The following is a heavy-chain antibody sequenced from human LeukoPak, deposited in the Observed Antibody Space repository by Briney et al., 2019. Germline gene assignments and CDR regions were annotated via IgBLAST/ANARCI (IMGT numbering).Heavy chain of an antibody. V-gene: IGHV3-48*02. J-gene: IGHJ3*02. CDR3: ARDPPFGVVIGPDAFDI. D-gene: IGHD3-3*01. CDR2: ISSSSSTI. CDR1: GFTFSSYS. Sequence: GGSLRLSCAASGFTFSSYSMNWVRQAPGKGLEWVSYISSSSSTIYYADSVKGRFTISRDNAKNSLYLQMNSLRDEDTAVYYCARDPPFGVVIGPDAFDIWGQGTMVTVSS.